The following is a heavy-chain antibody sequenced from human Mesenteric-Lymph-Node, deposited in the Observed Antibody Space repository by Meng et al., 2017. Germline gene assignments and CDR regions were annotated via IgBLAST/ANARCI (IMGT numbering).Heavy chain of an antibody. J-gene: IGHJ3*02. CDR2: ITGSSNNI. CDR1: GFTFSTSE. CDR3: ARFSYYDSSGHSTDAFDI. V-gene: IGHV3-48*01. Sequence: GESLKISCAVSGFTFSTSEMNWVRQAPGRGLEWVSYITGSSNNIYYADSVKGRFTISRDNSKNTLYLQMNSLRAEDTAVYYCARFSYYDSSGHSTDAFDIWGQGTTVTVSS. D-gene: IGHD3-22*01.